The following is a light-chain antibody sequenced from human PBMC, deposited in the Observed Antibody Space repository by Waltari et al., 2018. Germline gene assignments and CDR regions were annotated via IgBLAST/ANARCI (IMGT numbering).Light chain of an antibody. V-gene: IGLV5-45*02. CDR2: YKSDSDK. CDR3: MIWHSSAYV. J-gene: IGLJ1*01. CDR1: SGINVGTYR. Sequence: QAVLTQPSSLSASPGASASLTCTLRSGINVGTYRIYWYQQKPGSPPQYLLRYKSDSDKQQVYGVPSRFSGSKDASANAGILLISGLQSEDEADYSCMIWHSSAYVFGTGTKVTVL.